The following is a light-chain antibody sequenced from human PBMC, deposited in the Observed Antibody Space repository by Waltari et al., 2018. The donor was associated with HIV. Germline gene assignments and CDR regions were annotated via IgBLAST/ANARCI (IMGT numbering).Light chain of an antibody. CDR3: SSYTSSSSVYV. J-gene: IGLJ1*01. CDR2: EVS. V-gene: IGLV2-14*01. Sequence: QSALTQPASVSGSPGQSITISFTGASSEVGGYNYVSWYQQHAGKAPKLMIYEVSNRPSGVSNRFSGSKSGNTASLTISGLQAEDEADYYCSSYTSSSSVYVFGTGTKVTVL. CDR1: SSEVGGYNY.